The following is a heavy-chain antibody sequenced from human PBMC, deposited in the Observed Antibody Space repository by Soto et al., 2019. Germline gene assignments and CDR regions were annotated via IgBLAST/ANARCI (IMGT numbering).Heavy chain of an antibody. CDR2: IANNAENYAA. Sequence: EVQLVESGGGLVQPGGSLKXSCAASGFTISXTAMHWIRQASGKGLEWVGRIANNAENYAATYAASVKGRFTLSRDESKNTAYLQMNGLESEDTAIYYCDKYSGTSSTPAAWGQGTLVTVSS. CDR1: GFTISXTA. D-gene: IGHD1-26*01. J-gene: IGHJ5*02. V-gene: IGHV3-73*02. CDR3: DKYSGTSSTPAA.